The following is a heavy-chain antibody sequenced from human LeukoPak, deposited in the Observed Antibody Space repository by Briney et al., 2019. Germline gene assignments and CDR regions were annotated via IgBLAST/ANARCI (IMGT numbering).Heavy chain of an antibody. J-gene: IGHJ4*02. CDR3: ARAPYVVGYTVERDY. Sequence: GGSLRLSCAASGFTVSSNYMSWVRQAPGKGLEWVAVVHRDGDTYHADSVKGRFTISRDKSKNTVYLQMNSLRDEDTAVYYCARAPYVVGYTVERDYWGQGTLVTVSS. V-gene: IGHV3-53*01. CDR1: GFTVSSNY. CDR2: VHRDGDT. D-gene: IGHD2-21*01.